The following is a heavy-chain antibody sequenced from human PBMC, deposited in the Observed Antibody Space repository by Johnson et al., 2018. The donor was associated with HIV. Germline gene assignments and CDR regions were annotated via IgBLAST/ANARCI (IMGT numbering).Heavy chain of an antibody. J-gene: IGHJ3*02. D-gene: IGHD3-16*01. CDR2: ISGSAFGP. CDR1: GFTFSDAW. CDR3: AKGLGGAFDI. Sequence: VQLVESGGGLVKPGGSLRLSCAASGFTFSDAWMTWVRQAPGKGLEWVSGISGSAFGPYYADSVRGRFTIYRDNSKNTRYLHMNSLRAEDTAVDYCAKGLGGAFDIWGQGTMVTVSS. V-gene: IGHV3-23*04.